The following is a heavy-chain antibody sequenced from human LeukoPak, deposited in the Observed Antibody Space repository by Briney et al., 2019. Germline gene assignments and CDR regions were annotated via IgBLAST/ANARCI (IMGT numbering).Heavy chain of an antibody. CDR1: GYTLTELS. CDR2: FDPEDGET. D-gene: IGHD3-3*01. CDR3: ARIHYDFWSGYMFDP. Sequence: ASVKVSCKVSGYTLTELSMHWVRQAPGKGLEWMGGFDPEDGETIYAQKFQGRVTITRNTSISTAYMELSSLRSEDTAVYYCARIHYDFWSGYMFDPWGQGTLVTVSS. J-gene: IGHJ5*02. V-gene: IGHV1-24*01.